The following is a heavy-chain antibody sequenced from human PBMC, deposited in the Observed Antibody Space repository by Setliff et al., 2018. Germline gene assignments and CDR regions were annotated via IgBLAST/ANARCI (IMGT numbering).Heavy chain of an antibody. J-gene: IGHJ4*02. CDR1: GGTFDNFA. CDR2: ISVYSGNT. D-gene: IGHD3-22*01. CDR3: ARINFYVSSGYYYAPEL. V-gene: IGHV1-18*01. Sequence: ASVKVSCKASGGTFDNFAITWVRQAPGQGLEWMGWISVYSGNTNYAQKLQGRVTMTTDATTNTAYMELRSLRADDTAVYYCARINFYVSSGYYYAPELWGQGTTVTVSS.